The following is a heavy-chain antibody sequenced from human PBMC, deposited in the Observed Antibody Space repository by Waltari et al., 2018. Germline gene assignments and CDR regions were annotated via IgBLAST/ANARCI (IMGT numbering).Heavy chain of an antibody. CDR1: GFTFSSYW. Sequence: EVQLVESGGGLVQPGGSLRLSCAASGFTFSSYWMHWVRQAPGKGLVWVSRINTDGSSTSYADSVKGRFTISRDSAKNTLYLQMNSLRAEDTAVYYCASRGITIFGVVRSCWGQGTLVTVSS. CDR3: ASRGITIFGVVRSC. CDR2: INTDGSST. J-gene: IGHJ4*02. D-gene: IGHD3-3*01. V-gene: IGHV3-74*01.